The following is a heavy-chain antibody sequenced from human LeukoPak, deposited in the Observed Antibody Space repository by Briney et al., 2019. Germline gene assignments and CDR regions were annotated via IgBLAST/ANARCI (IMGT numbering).Heavy chain of an antibody. CDR3: ARGTRSRAYMDV. CDR1: GGSFSGYY. V-gene: IGHV4-34*01. CDR2: INHSGST. D-gene: IGHD1-1*01. J-gene: IGHJ6*03. Sequence: PSETLSLTCAAYGGSFSGYYWSWIRQPPGKGLEWIGEINHSGSTNYNPSLKSRVTISVDTSKNQFSLKLSSVTAADTAVYYCARGTRSRAYMDVWGKGTTVTVSS.